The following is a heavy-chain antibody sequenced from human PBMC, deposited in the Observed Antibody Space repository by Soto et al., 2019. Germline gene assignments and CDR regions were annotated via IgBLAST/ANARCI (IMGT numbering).Heavy chain of an antibody. J-gene: IGHJ1*01. Sequence: ASVKVSCKASGYTFTSYGISWVRQAPGQGLEWMGWISAYNGNTNYAQKLQGRVTMTTDASTSTAYMELRSLRSDDTAVYYCARDPRPHCSGGSCYLTYFQHWGQGTLVTVSS. CDR1: GYTFTSYG. V-gene: IGHV1-18*01. CDR3: ARDPRPHCSGGSCYLTYFQH. D-gene: IGHD2-15*01. CDR2: ISAYNGNT.